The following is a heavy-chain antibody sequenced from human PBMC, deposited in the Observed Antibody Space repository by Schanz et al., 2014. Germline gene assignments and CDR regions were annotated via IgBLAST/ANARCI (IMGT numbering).Heavy chain of an antibody. CDR1: GFTFSDYS. V-gene: IGHV3-23*01. Sequence: EVQLLESGGGLIQPGGSLRLSCAASGFTFSDYSMNWVRQAPGKGPEWVSALSEGGGGTHYADSVRGRFTISSDSSKNTLYLQMSSRRADDTAVYYCANNWNLDYWGQGTLVTVSS. J-gene: IGHJ4*02. D-gene: IGHD1-20*01. CDR2: LSEGGGGT. CDR3: ANNWNLDY.